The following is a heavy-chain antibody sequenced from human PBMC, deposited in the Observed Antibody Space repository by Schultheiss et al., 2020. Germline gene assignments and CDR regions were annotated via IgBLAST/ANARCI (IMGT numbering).Heavy chain of an antibody. CDR2: INGDGSDT. CDR1: GFTFSNYW. Sequence: GESLKISCAASGFTFSNYWMYWVRQVPGKGLMWVSRINGDGSDTNYADSVKGRFTISRDNAKNSLYLQMDSLRVDDTAVYYCVRGQTGWFDPWGKGTLVTVSS. V-gene: IGHV3-74*01. J-gene: IGHJ5*02. CDR3: VRGQTGWFDP.